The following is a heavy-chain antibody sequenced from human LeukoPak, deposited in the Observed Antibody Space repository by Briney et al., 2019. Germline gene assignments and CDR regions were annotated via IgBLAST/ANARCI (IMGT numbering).Heavy chain of an antibody. CDR3: ARGPYFDWLLVRLPYYFDY. V-gene: IGHV3-7*01. J-gene: IGHJ4*02. D-gene: IGHD3-9*01. CDR1: GFTFSSYW. Sequence: HPGGSLRLSCAASGFTFSSYWMSWVRQAPGKGLEWVANIKQDGSEKYYVDSVKGRFTISRDNAKNSLYLQMNSLRAEDTAVYYCARGPYFDWLLVRLPYYFDYWGQGTLVTVSS. CDR2: IKQDGSEK.